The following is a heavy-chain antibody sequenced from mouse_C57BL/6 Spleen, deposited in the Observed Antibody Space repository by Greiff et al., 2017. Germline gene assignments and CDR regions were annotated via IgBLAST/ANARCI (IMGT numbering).Heavy chain of an antibody. J-gene: IGHJ2*01. V-gene: IGHV1-80*01. CDR3: ARYGGLGAYDGYYVDY. Sequence: QVQLKQSGAELVKPGASVKISCKASGYAFSSYWMNWVKQRPGKGLEWIGQIYPGDGDPNYNGKFKGKATLTADKSYSTAYMELSSLTSEDSAVYFCARYGGLGAYDGYYVDYWGHGTTLTVSS. CDR1: GYAFSSYW. CDR2: IYPGDGDP. D-gene: IGHD2-3*01.